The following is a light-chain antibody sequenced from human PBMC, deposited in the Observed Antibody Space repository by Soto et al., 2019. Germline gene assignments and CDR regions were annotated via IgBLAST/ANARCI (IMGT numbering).Light chain of an antibody. V-gene: IGLV2-18*02. J-gene: IGLJ3*02. CDR1: SSDVGNYNR. CDR2: EVN. Sequence: QSALTQPPSVSGSPGQSVTISCTGTSSDVGNYNRVSWYQQPPGTAPKLIIYEVNIRPSGVPDRFSGSKSGNTASLSISGLQAEDEADYYCSSYTSSTTLGVFGGGTKVTVL. CDR3: SSYTSSTTLGV.